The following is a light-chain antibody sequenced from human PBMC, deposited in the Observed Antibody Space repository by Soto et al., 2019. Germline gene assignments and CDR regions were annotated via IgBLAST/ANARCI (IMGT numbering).Light chain of an antibody. J-gene: IGKJ2*01. V-gene: IGKV3-20*01. Sequence: EIVLTQSPGTLSLSPGERATLSCRASQSVSSTYLAWYQQKSGQAPRLLIYGASSRATGIPDRFSGSGSGTDFTLTIRKLEPEDFAVYYCQQYGNSPYAFGQGTELEI. CDR1: QSVSSTY. CDR3: QQYGNSPYA. CDR2: GAS.